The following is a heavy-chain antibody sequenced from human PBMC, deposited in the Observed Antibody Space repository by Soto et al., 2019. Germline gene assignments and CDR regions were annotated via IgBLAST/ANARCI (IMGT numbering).Heavy chain of an antibody. J-gene: IGHJ5*02. CDR1: GFALRSYG. D-gene: IGHD1-20*01. Sequence: QVQLVESGGGVVQSGGSLRLSCVASGFALRSYGMHWVRQAPGKGLEWLSFIRYDGSDKYYAESVKGRFTISRDNTENTLYIEMSSLSGEDTAIYYCARDQGIPDDGLEPWGRGTQVTVSS. V-gene: IGHV3-30*02. CDR3: ARDQGIPDDGLEP. CDR2: IRYDGSDK.